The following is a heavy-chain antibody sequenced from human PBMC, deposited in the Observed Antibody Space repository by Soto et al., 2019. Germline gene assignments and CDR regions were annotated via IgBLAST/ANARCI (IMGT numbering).Heavy chain of an antibody. J-gene: IGHJ3*02. CDR1: GFTVSNTY. V-gene: IGHV3-53*01. CDR2: IYRGLAT. CDR3: ARDRSDSSRADSFDI. Sequence: GGSLRLSCAVSGFTVSNTYMSWVRQAPGKGLEWISVIYRGLATYYADSVKGRFTISRDDSTNTVYLQMNSLTTEDTAVYFCARDRSDSSRADSFDIWGQGTMVT. D-gene: IGHD6-25*01.